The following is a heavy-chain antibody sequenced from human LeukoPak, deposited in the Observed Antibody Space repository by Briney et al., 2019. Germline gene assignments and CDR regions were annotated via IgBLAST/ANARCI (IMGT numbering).Heavy chain of an antibody. J-gene: IGHJ5*02. D-gene: IGHD2-15*01. CDR1: GYSISSGYY. CDR3: ARDSHGYCSGGSCYSGGWFDP. Sequence: PSETLSLTCTVSGYSISSGYYWGWIRQPPGKGLEWIGTIYYTGNTYYNPSLKSRVTISVDTSKNQFSLKLSSVTAADTAVYYCARDSHGYCSGGSCYSGGWFDPWGQGTLVTVSS. CDR2: IYYTGNT. V-gene: IGHV4-38-2*02.